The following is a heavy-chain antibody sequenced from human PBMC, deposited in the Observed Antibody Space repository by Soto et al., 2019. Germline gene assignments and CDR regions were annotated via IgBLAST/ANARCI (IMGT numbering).Heavy chain of an antibody. CDR2: IDHSGYT. J-gene: IGHJ5*02. CDR3: ARVRDWFDP. D-gene: IGHD3-3*01. CDR1: GGSCSGYY. Sequence: KPSETLSLTCAVYGGSCSGYYWNWIRQPPGKGLEWIGEIDHSGYTNYNPSLKSRVTISVDTSKNQFSLRLTSVTAADTAVYYCARVRDWFDPWGQGTLVTVSS. V-gene: IGHV4-34*01.